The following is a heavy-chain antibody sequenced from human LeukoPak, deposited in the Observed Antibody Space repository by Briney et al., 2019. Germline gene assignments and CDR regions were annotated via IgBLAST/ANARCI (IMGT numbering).Heavy chain of an antibody. V-gene: IGHV3-23*01. D-gene: IGHD6-13*01. CDR2: ISGSGGAT. J-gene: IGHJ4*02. Sequence: GGSLRLSCAASGFTFTAFAMSWARQAPGKRLGWVSGISGSGGATYYADSAKGRFTVSRDNSKNTLYLQMNSLRAEDTAVYYCAKVPYSSSWYYFDYWGQGTLVTVSS. CDR1: GFTFTAFA. CDR3: AKVPYSSSWYYFDY.